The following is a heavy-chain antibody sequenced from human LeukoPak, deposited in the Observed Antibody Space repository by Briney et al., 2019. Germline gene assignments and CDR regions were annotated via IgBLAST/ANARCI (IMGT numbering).Heavy chain of an antibody. D-gene: IGHD3-10*01. CDR1: GFTFDDYG. CDR3: ARVTHYFASGSLAIYYFDY. J-gene: IGHJ4*02. CDR2: INYDGSST. Sequence: PGGSLRLSCAASGFTFDDYGMSWVRQAPGKGLVWVSRINYDGSSTTYADSVKGRFTISRDNAKNTLYMQMNSLRAEDTAVYYCARVTHYFASGSLAIYYFDYWGQGTLVTVSS. V-gene: IGHV3-74*03.